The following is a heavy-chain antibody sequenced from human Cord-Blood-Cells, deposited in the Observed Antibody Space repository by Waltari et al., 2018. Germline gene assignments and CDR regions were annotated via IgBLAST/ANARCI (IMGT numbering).Heavy chain of an antibody. CDR2: IIPKSGGT. J-gene: IGHJ4*02. Sequence: QVQLVQSGAEVKKPGASVKVSCKASGYTFTGYYMHWVRQAPGQGLEWMGGIIPKSGGTNYTQKLQGRDTMTRATSISTAYMELTRLRSDDTAVYYCARVARLKTLDYWGQGTLVTVSS. CDR3: ARVARLKTLDY. CDR1: GYTFTGYY. V-gene: IGHV1-2*02. D-gene: IGHD2-21*02.